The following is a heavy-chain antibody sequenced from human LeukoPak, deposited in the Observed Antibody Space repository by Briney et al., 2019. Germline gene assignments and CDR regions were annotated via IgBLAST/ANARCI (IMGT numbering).Heavy chain of an antibody. J-gene: IGHJ3*02. Sequence: ASVKVSCKASGYTFTSYAMNWVRQAPGQGLEWMGWINTNTGNPTYAQGFTGRFVFSLDTSVSTAYLQISSLKAEDTAVYYCARVGTYYDSSGYYSSDAFDIWGQGTMVPSLQ. CDR1: GYTFTSYA. CDR3: ARVGTYYDSSGYYSSDAFDI. D-gene: IGHD3-22*01. V-gene: IGHV7-4-1*02. CDR2: INTNTGNP.